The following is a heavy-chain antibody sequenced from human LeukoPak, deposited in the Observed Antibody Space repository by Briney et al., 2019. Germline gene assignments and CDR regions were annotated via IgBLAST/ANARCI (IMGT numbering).Heavy chain of an antibody. D-gene: IGHD3-3*01. CDR2: IIPIFGSA. CDR3: ARGKSDRDFWSGYSPRGYFDY. J-gene: IGHJ4*02. Sequence: GASVKVSCKASGGTFSTYAISWVRQAPGQGLEWMGGIIPIFGSANYAQKFQGRVTITADKSTSTVYMELSSLRSEDTAVYYCARGKSDRDFWSGYSPRGYFDYWSQGTLVTVSS. CDR1: GGTFSTYA. V-gene: IGHV1-69*06.